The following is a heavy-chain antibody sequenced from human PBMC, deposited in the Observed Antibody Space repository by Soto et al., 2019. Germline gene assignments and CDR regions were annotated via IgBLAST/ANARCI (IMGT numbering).Heavy chain of an antibody. CDR1: GFTFSSYS. CDR2: ISSSSSYI. J-gene: IGHJ4*02. Sequence: GGSLRLSCAASGFTFSSYSMNWVRQAPGKGLEWVSSISSSSSYIYYADSVKGRFTISRDNAKNSLYLQMNSLRAEDTAVYYCARPRSTGYSSGWPDYWGQGTLVTVSS. V-gene: IGHV3-21*01. CDR3: ARPRSTGYSSGWPDY. D-gene: IGHD6-19*01.